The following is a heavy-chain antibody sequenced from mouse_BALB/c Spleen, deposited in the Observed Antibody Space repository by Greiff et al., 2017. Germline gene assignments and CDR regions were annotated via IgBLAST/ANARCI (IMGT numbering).Heavy chain of an antibody. Sequence: QVQLQQSGPSLVQPSQSLSITCTVSGFSLTSYGVHWVRQSPGKGLEWLGVIWRGGSTDYNAAFMSRLSITKDNSKSQVFFKMNSLQADDTAIYYCAKNGGVVATVPSYWGQGTLVTVSA. V-gene: IGHV2-5-1*01. CDR2: IWRGGST. CDR1: GFSLTSYG. J-gene: IGHJ3*01. CDR3: AKNGGVVATVPSY. D-gene: IGHD1-1*01.